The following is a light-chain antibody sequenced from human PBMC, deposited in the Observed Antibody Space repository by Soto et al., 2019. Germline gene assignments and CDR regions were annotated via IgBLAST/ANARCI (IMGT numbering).Light chain of an antibody. CDR2: GAS. CDR1: RHVYINA. CDR3: QQYGASPFT. J-gene: IGKJ3*01. V-gene: IGKV3-20*01. Sequence: VVLTQSPATLSLSPGDRATLSCRASRHVYINALGWYQQKPGRTPTLLIYGASTRATDIPDRFSATGSRNDFSTTSSGVEPEDSAVYYWQQYGASPFTFGPGTRL.